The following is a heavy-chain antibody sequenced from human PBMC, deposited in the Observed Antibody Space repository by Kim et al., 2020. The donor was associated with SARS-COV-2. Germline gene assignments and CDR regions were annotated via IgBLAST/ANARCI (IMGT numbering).Heavy chain of an antibody. CDR3: ARVRGHLPNYFYGLDD. CDR2: IYYWGNS. CDR1: GASISSYY. V-gene: IGHV4-59*13. D-gene: IGHD3-3*02. J-gene: IGHJ6*02. Sequence: SETLSLTCTVSGASISSYYWSWIRQPPGEGLEWIGYIYYWGNSNYNPSLKSRATISVDTSKNQFSLNLSSVTAVDPAVYHCARVRGHLPNYFYGLDDWG.